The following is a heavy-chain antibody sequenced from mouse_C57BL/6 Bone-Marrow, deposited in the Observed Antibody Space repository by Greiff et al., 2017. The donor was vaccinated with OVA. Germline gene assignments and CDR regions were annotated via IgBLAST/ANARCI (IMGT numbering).Heavy chain of an antibody. CDR3: TTGIYYLDY. D-gene: IGHD2-1*01. V-gene: IGHV14-4*01. CDR2: IDPENGDT. J-gene: IGHJ2*01. Sequence: EVQLQQSGAELVRPGASVKLSCTASGFNIKDDYMHWVKQRPEQGLEWIGWIDPENGDTEYASKFQGKATITADTSSNTAYLQLSSLTSEDTAVYYCTTGIYYLDYWGQGTTLTVSS. CDR1: GFNIKDDY.